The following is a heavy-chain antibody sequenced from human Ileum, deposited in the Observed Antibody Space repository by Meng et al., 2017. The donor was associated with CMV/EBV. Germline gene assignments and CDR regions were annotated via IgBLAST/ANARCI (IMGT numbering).Heavy chain of an antibody. CDR1: GGAIGSFY. J-gene: IGHJ6*02. CDR3: ARGRVYYYGLNPPYGMDV. V-gene: IGHV4-59*01. Sequence: SETLSLTCTVSGGAIGSFYWTWIRQTPEKGLEWIGYISNSGTTNYNPSLKSRLTMSVDASQNQFSLNLSSVTAADTAVYYCARGRVYYYGLNPPYGMDVWGRGTTVTVSS. D-gene: IGHD3-10*01. CDR2: ISNSGTT.